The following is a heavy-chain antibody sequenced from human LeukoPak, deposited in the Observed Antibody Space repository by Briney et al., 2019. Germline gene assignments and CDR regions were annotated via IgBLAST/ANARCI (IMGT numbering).Heavy chain of an antibody. D-gene: IGHD6-19*01. Sequence: GGSLRLSCAASGFNFSTYWIHWVRQAPGKGLVWVSRINSDGSSTSYADSVKGRFTISRDNAKNTLYLQMNSLRAEDTAVYYCARAAAVAGTGGFYWGQGTLVTVSS. CDR1: GFNFSTYW. CDR2: INSDGSST. J-gene: IGHJ4*02. CDR3: ARAAAVAGTGGFY. V-gene: IGHV3-74*01.